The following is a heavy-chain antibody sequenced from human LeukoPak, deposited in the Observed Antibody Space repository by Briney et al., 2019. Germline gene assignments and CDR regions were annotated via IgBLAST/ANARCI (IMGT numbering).Heavy chain of an antibody. D-gene: IGHD3-22*01. V-gene: IGHV3-74*01. CDR2: INSDGSST. Sequence: GGSLRLSCAASGFTFSSYWMHWVRQAPGKGLVWVSRINSDGSSTSYADSVKGRFTISRDNSKNTLYLQMNSLRAEDTAVYYCAKDANYDSSGYYYWYFDLWGRGTLVTVSS. CDR1: GFTFSSYW. J-gene: IGHJ2*01. CDR3: AKDANYDSSGYYYWYFDL.